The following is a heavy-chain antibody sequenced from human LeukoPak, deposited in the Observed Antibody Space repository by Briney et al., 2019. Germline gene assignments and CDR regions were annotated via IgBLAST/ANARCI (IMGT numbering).Heavy chain of an antibody. CDR3: ANNEGQLAFHGMDV. CDR2: ISYDGSNK. Sequence: GGSLRLSCAASGFTFNSFGMHWVRQAPGKGLEWVAVISYDGSNKYFADSVKGRFTISRDNSKNTVYLQMNSLRAEDTAVYYCANNEGQLAFHGMDVWGQGTTVTVSS. CDR1: GFTFNSFG. J-gene: IGHJ6*02. D-gene: IGHD6-13*01. V-gene: IGHV3-30*18.